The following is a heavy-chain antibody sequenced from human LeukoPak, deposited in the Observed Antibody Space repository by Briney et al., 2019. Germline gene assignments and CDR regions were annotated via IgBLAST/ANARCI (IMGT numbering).Heavy chain of an antibody. CDR2: ISGSSGNT. J-gene: IGHJ3*02. D-gene: IGHD3-3*01. V-gene: IGHV3-23*01. CDR3: AKLGAEGVIIKGAFDI. Sequence: GGSLRLSCVASGFTFSSYDMIWVRQAPGKGLEWVSAISGSSGNTYYADSVKGRFTISRDNSKNTLYLHTNSLRAEDTAVYYCAKLGAEGVIIKGAFDIWGQGTMVTVSS. CDR1: GFTFSSYD.